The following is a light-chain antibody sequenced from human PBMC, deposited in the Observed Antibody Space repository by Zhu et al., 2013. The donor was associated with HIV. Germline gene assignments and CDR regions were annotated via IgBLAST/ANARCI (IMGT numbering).Light chain of an antibody. CDR2: SND. Sequence: QSVLTQPPSASGTPGQRVTISCSGSSSNIGSNTVNWYQQLPGTAPKLLIYSNDQRPSRVPDRFSGSKSGTSATLGITGLQTGDEADYYCGTWDSSLSAVVFGGGTKLTVL. CDR1: SSNIGSNT. J-gene: IGLJ2*01. V-gene: IGLV1-44*01. CDR3: GTWDSSLSAVV.